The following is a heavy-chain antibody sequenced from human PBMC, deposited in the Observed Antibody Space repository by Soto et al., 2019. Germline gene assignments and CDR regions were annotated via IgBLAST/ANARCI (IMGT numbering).Heavy chain of an antibody. V-gene: IGHV3-53*02. CDR2: IYSGGST. D-gene: IGHD2-21*01. J-gene: IGHJ5*02. Sequence: EVQLVETGGGLIQPGGSLRLSCAASGFTVSSNYMSWVRQAPGKGLEWVSVIYSGGSTYYADSVKGRFTISRDNSKNTLYLQMNSLRAEDTAVYYCARDHFLLCGGASCHNWFDPWGQGTLVTVSS. CDR1: GFTVSSNY. CDR3: ARDHFLLCGGASCHNWFDP.